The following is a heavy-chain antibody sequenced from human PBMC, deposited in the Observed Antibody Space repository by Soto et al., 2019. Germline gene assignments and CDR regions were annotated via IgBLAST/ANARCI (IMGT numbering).Heavy chain of an antibody. V-gene: IGHV4-39*01. CDR1: GESISSSSYY. J-gene: IGHJ4*02. D-gene: IGHD2-21*02. Sequence: KTSETLSLTCIVFGESISSSSYYWGWIRQPPGKGLEWIGSIYYSGRTYYNPSFKSRVTISIDTSKNQFSLKLSSVTATDTAVYYCARQRTTVVTQAYFDHWGQGAPVSVSS. CDR2: IYYSGRT. CDR3: ARQRTTVVTQAYFDH.